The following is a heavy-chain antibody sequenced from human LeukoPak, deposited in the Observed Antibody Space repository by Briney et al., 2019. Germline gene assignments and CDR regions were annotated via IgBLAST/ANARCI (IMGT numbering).Heavy chain of an antibody. CDR2: INGDESVA. CDR3: ARGPPHTGNYYQGDY. V-gene: IGHV3-74*01. D-gene: IGHD1-26*01. Sequence: GGSLRLSCTASGFTLSTYWMHWVRQAPGKGLVWVSRINGDESVASYADSVKGRFTIFRDNAKNTLYLQMNSLRAADTAVYYCARGPPHTGNYYQGDYWGQGTMVTVSS. J-gene: IGHJ4*02. CDR1: GFTLSTYW.